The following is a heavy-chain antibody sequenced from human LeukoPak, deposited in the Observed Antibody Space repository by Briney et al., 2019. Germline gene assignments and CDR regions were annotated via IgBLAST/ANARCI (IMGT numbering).Heavy chain of an antibody. V-gene: IGHV4-4*07. J-gene: IGHJ5*02. CDR2: IYTSGST. Sequence: NPSETLSLTCTVSGGSISSYYWSWVRQPAGKGLEWIGRIYTSGSTNYNPSLKSRVTMSVDTSKNQFSLKLSSVTAADTAVYYCARGFPTIVVVPAGIIRTWWFDPWGQGTLVTVSS. D-gene: IGHD2-2*01. CDR3: ARGFPTIVVVPAGIIRTWWFDP. CDR1: GGSISSYY.